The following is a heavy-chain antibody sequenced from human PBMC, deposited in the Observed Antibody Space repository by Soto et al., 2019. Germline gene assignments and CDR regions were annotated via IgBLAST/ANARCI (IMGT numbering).Heavy chain of an antibody. CDR3: ATEGGSCRGVSFAY. CDR2: ISGRGGNT. V-gene: IGHV3-23*01. D-gene: IGHD3-16*02. CDR1: GFTFSSYA. J-gene: IGHJ4*02. Sequence: EVQLLESGGGLVQPGGSLRLSCAASGFTFSSYAMSWVRQAPGKGLEWVSAISGRGGNTYYADSVKGRFTISRDNSKNTLYLQRNSWRAEEPAVYFCATEGGSCRGVSFAYWGQGTLVTVSS.